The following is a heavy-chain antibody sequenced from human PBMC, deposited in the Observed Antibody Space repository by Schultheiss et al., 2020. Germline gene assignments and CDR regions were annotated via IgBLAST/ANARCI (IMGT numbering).Heavy chain of an antibody. D-gene: IGHD5-18*01. V-gene: IGHV2-70*12. J-gene: IGHJ4*02. Sequence: SCPTLVKPTQTLTLTCTFSGFSLSTYAVGVGWIRQPPGKALEWLARIDWDDDKYYSTSLKTRLTISKDTSKNQVVLTMTNMDPVDTATYYCAHSLAGGGYSYGFGYWGQGTLVTVSS. CDR3: AHSLAGGGYSYGFGY. CDR2: IDWDDDK. CDR1: GFSLSTYAVG.